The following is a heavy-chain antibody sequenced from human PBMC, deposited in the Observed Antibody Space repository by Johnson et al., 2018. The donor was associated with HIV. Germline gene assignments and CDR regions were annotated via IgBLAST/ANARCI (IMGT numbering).Heavy chain of an antibody. V-gene: IGHV3-30-3*01. CDR2: ISYDGSNK. CDR1: GFTFSSYG. J-gene: IGHJ3*01. Sequence: QVQLMESGGGVVQPGRSLRLSCAASGFTFSSYGMHWVRQAPGKGLNWVAVISYDGSNKDYADSVKGRFTISRDNSKNTLYLQMNSLRAEDTAVYYCARDRARDAFDVWGQGTMVTVSS. CDR3: ARDRARDAFDV.